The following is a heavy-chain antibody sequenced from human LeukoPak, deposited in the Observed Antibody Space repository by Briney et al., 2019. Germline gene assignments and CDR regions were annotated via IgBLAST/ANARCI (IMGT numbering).Heavy chain of an antibody. V-gene: IGHV3-30*04. Sequence: GGSLRLSCAASEFTFSSYAMHWVRQAPGKGLEWVAVISYDGSNKYYADSVKGRFTISRDNSKNTLYLQMNSLRAEDTAVYYCARDVYYYDSSGYSHWGQGTLVTVSS. CDR2: ISYDGSNK. J-gene: IGHJ4*02. CDR3: ARDVYYYDSSGYSH. D-gene: IGHD3-22*01. CDR1: EFTFSSYA.